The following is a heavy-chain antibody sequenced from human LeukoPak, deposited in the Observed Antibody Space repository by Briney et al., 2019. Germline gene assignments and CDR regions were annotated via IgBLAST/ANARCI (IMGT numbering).Heavy chain of an antibody. J-gene: IGHJ4*02. Sequence: SETLSLTCSVSGSSINRHYWSWIRQSPGKGLEWIGYVFNGGSTNYNPSLKSRVTMSLDTSRDQFSLRLSSVTAADTAIYYCASRPARNTWCGVFDYWSQGTLVTVSS. CDR3: ASRPARNTWCGVFDY. D-gene: IGHD3-10*01. CDR1: GSSINRHY. V-gene: IGHV4-59*11. CDR2: VFNGGST.